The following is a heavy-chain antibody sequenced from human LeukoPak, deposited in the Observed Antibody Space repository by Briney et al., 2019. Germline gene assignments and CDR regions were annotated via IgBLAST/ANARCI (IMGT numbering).Heavy chain of an antibody. CDR1: GYTFSSNA. D-gene: IGHD2-8*01. CDR2: IIPIFGTA. V-gene: IGHV1-69*13. J-gene: IGHJ6*02. CDR3: QMVYGYYYYYGMGV. Sequence: SVKVSCKASGYTFSSNAINWVRQAPGQGLEWMGGIIPIFGTANYAQKFQGRVTITADESTSTAYMELSSLRSEDTAVYYCQMVYGYYYYYGMGVWGQGTTVTVSS.